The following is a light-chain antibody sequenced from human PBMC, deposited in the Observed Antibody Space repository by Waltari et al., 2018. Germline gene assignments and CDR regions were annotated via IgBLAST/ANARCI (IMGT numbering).Light chain of an antibody. CDR2: VNSDGSH. V-gene: IGLV4-69*01. J-gene: IGLJ3*02. CDR1: SGHSSNV. CDR3: ETGGHGTWV. Sequence: QLVVTQSPSASAPLGASVKLTCTLSSGHSSNVIAWLPQRPEKGPRYLMKVNSDGSHSKGDEIPDRFSGSSSGAERYLTISSLQSDEEADYYCETGGHGTWVFGGGTKLTVL.